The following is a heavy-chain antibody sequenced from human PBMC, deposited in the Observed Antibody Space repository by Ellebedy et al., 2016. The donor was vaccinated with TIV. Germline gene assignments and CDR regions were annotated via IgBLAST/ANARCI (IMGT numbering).Heavy chain of an antibody. V-gene: IGHV1-8*02. J-gene: IGHJ5*02. CDR3: ARVRRMNWFDP. CDR2: MNCDTGNT. CDR1: GYTFSTFD. Sequence: AASVTVSCKASGYTFSTFDIIWVRQATGQGIEWMGWMNCDTGNTGYAQKFRGRITMTRNTSITTAYMELSSLSSEDTALYYCARVRRMNWFDPWGQGTLVTVSS. D-gene: IGHD1-1*01.